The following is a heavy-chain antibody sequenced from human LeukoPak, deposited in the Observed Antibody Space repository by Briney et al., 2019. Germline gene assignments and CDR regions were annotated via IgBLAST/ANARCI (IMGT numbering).Heavy chain of an antibody. CDR1: GGSLSAYY. D-gene: IGHD5-24*01. J-gene: IGHJ4*02. Sequence: SETLSLTCAVYGGSLSAYYWTWIRQPPGKGLEWIGEIKQSENTNYNPSLKSRVTISIDPSKNQISLKLNSVTAADTAVYFCARKGLRNAYNPLGYWGQGTLVTVSS. CDR2: IKQSENT. V-gene: IGHV4-34*01. CDR3: ARKGLRNAYNPLGY.